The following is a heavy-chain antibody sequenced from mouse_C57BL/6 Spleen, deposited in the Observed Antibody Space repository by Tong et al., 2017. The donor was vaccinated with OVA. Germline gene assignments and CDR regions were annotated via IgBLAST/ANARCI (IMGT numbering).Heavy chain of an antibody. V-gene: IGHV5-6*01. CDR2: ISSGGSYT. CDR3: ARQRNGYAWFAY. CDR1: GFTFSSYG. Sequence: EVQLVESGGDLVKPGGSLKLSCAASGFTFSSYGMSWVRQTPDKRLEWVATISSGGSYTYYPDSVKGRFTISRDNAKNTLYLQMSSLKSEDTAMYYCARQRNGYAWFAYWGQGTLVTVSA. D-gene: IGHD2-2*01. J-gene: IGHJ3*01.